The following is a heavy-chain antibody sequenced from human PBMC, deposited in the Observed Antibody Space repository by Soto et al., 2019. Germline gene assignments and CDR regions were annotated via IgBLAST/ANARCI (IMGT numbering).Heavy chain of an antibody. Sequence: QITLKESGPTLVKPTQTLTLTCTFSGFSLSTNGVGVGWIRQPPGKALEWLALIYWDDSKHYSPSLKSRLTIPKDTSRNQVVLTMTNMDPVDTATYYCAKKGGGDYVLGYWGQGTLVTVSS. D-gene: IGHD4-17*01. V-gene: IGHV2-5*02. CDR3: AKKGGGDYVLGY. CDR2: IYWDDSK. J-gene: IGHJ4*02. CDR1: GFSLSTNGVG.